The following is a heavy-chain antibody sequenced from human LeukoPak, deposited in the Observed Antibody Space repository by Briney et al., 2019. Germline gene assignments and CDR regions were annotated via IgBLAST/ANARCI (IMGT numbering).Heavy chain of an antibody. CDR3: ARDPSGSYHFDY. CDR1: GFTFSSYA. Sequence: GGSLRLSCAASGFTFSSYAMSWVRQAPGKGLEWVAVISYDGSNKYYADSVKGRFTISRDNSKNTLYLQMNSLRAEDTAVYYCARDPSGSYHFDYWGQGTLVTVSS. J-gene: IGHJ4*02. CDR2: ISYDGSNK. V-gene: IGHV3-30-3*01. D-gene: IGHD1-26*01.